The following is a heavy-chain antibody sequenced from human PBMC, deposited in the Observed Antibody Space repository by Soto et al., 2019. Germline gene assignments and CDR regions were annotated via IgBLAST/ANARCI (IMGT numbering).Heavy chain of an antibody. CDR3: ARDQLYDNDISGRPLNAFDF. CDR2: IGLGSSTK. Sequence: PGGSLRLSCAASGFTFRNYGMNWVRQAPGKGLEWVSYIGLGSSTKYYADSVEGRFTISRDNAKNSLYLQMNSLRAEDTAVYYCARDQLYDNDISGRPLNAFDFWGQGTMVTVSS. CDR1: GFTFRNYG. J-gene: IGHJ3*01. V-gene: IGHV3-48*01. D-gene: IGHD3-22*01.